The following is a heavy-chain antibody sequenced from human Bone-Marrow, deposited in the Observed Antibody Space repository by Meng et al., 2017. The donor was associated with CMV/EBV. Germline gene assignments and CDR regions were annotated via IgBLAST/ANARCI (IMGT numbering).Heavy chain of an antibody. CDR1: GFTFSSYW. Sequence: GGSLRLSCAASGFTFSSYWMHWVRQAPGKGLEWVSTIYSAGNAFYADSVKGRFTISRDSSKNTLSLQMHSLRVDDTAVYFCARDLVVPAAIQYYYHNHGMDVWGQGTTVTVSS. CDR3: ARDLVVPAAIQYYYHNHGMDV. J-gene: IGHJ6*02. CDR2: IYSAGNA. V-gene: IGHV3-66*02. D-gene: IGHD2-2*01.